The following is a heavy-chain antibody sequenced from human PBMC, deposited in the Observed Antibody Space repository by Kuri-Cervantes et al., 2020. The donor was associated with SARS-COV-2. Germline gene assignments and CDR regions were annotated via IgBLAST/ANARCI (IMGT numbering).Heavy chain of an antibody. CDR1: GGSFSGYY. J-gene: IGHJ6*02. CDR3: ARGVVGYCTNGVCYRPYYYGMDV. Sequence: SETLSFTCAVYGGSFSGYYWSWIRQPPGKGLEWIGEINHSGSTNYNPSLKSRVTISVDTSKNQFSLKLSSVTAADTAVYYCARGVVGYCTNGVCYRPYYYGMDVWGQGTTVTVSS. V-gene: IGHV4-34*01. D-gene: IGHD2-8*01. CDR2: INHSGST.